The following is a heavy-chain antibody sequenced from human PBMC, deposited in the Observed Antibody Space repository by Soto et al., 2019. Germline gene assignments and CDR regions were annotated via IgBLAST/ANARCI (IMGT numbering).Heavy chain of an antibody. CDR1: EYSFGDYY. J-gene: IGHJ4*02. Sequence: ASVKVLFRTSEYSFGDYYLHWVRQAPEQCLEWMGWINLNDGGTNSPRKFQGRLTMTRDKSITTVYMELSRLRSDDTAVYFCVRDAPCPQSIFKLWGPGTLVNDST. CDR3: VRDAPCPQSIFKL. V-gene: IGHV1-2*02. D-gene: IGHD3-3*01. CDR2: INLNDGGT.